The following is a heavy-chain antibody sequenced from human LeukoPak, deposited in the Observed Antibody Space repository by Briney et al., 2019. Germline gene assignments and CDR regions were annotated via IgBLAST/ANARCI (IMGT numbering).Heavy chain of an antibody. V-gene: IGHV1-2*02. CDR3: ARSGETDAFDI. J-gene: IGHJ3*02. Sequence: ASVKVSCKASGYTFTGYYMHWVRQAPGQGLEWMGWINPNSGGTNYAQKFQGRVTMTRNTSISTAYMELSSLRSEDTAVYYCARSGETDAFDIWGQGTMVTVSS. CDR1: GYTFTGYY. CDR2: INPNSGGT. D-gene: IGHD3-10*01.